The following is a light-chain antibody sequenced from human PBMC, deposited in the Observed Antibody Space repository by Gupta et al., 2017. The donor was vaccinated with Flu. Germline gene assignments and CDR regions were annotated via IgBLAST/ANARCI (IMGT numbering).Light chain of an antibody. Sequence: QSPPTHTPSVSESPGQSVPVPCTATTSDVGGYGYVSWYRQKAGNAPKLMIYNIKKRPSGVPDRFAGSRSGNRDSLTISGLQAEDKAEDDCCSYAGGGRTHVFGTGTRVTVL. CDR3: CSYAGGGRTHV. J-gene: IGLJ1*01. CDR2: NIK. V-gene: IGLV2-11*01. CDR1: TSDVGGYGY.